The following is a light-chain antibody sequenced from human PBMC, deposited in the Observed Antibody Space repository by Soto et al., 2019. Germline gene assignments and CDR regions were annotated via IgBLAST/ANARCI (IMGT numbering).Light chain of an antibody. CDR3: QQYDRASWT. V-gene: IGKV1-5*03. J-gene: IGKJ1*01. CDR1: QSISSW. Sequence: DIQMTQSPSTLSASVGDRVIITCRASQSISSWLAWYQQKPGKAPNLLIYRASTLKSGIPSRFSGSGSGTEFTLTISSRQPDDCATYYCQQYDRASWTFGPGTKVEIK. CDR2: RAS.